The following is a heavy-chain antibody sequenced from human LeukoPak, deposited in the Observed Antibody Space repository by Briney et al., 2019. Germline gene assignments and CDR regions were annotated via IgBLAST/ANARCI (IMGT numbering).Heavy chain of an antibody. D-gene: IGHD2-2*02. J-gene: IGHJ6*02. V-gene: IGHV1-24*01. CDR3: ARVGYCSSTSCYSGYYYYYGMDV. Sequence: ASVKVSCKVSGYTLTELSMHWVRQAPGKGLEWMGGFDPEDGETIYAQKFQGRVTMTEDTSTDTAYMELSSLRSEDTAVYYCARVGYCSSTSCYSGYYYYYGMDVWGQGTTVTVSS. CDR2: FDPEDGET. CDR1: GYTLTELS.